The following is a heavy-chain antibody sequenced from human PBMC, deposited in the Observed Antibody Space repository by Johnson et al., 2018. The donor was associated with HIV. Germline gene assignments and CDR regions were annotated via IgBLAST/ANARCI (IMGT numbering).Heavy chain of an antibody. CDR2: IRYDGSNK. Sequence: QMQLVESGGGVVQPGGSLRLSCAASGFTFSSYGMHWVRQAPGKGLEWVAFIRYDGSNKYYADSVKGRFTISRDNSKNTLYLQMNSLRAEDTAVYYCAKGTAVADDAFDIWGQGTMVTVSS. D-gene: IGHD6-19*01. CDR1: GFTFSSYG. J-gene: IGHJ3*02. CDR3: AKGTAVADDAFDI. V-gene: IGHV3-30*02.